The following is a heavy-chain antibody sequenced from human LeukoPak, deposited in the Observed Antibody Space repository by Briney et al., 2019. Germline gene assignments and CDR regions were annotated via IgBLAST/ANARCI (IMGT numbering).Heavy chain of an antibody. CDR3: ARNLRYCSSTSCLGAFDI. CDR2: IIPIFGTA. V-gene: IGHV1-69*13. Sequence: SVKVSCKASGGTFSSYAISRVRQAPGQGLEWMGGIIPIFGTANYAQKFQGRVTITADESTSTAYMELSSLRSEDTAVYYCARNLRYCSSTSCLGAFDIWGQGTMVTVSS. D-gene: IGHD2-2*01. CDR1: GGTFSSYA. J-gene: IGHJ3*02.